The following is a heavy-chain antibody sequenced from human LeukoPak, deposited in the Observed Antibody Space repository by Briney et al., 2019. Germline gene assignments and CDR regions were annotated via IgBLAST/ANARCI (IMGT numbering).Heavy chain of an antibody. J-gene: IGHJ6*03. CDR3: ARARSGIAAAGTGPTYYYYYYMDV. CDR2: IYYSGST. D-gene: IGHD6-13*01. V-gene: IGHV4-59*01. CDR1: GGSISSYY. Sequence: SETLSLTCTVSGGSISSYYWSWIRQPPGKGLEWIGYIYYSGSTNYNPSLKSRVTISVDTSKNQFSLKLSSVTAADTAVYYCARARSGIAAAGTGPTYYYYYYMDVWGKGTTVTVSS.